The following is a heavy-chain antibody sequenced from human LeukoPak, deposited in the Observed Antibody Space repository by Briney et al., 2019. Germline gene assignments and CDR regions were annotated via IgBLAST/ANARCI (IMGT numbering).Heavy chain of an antibody. Sequence: SVKVSCKASGGTFSSYAISWVRQAPGQGLEWMGGIIPIFGTANYAQKFQGRVTITTDESTSTAYMELSSLRSEDTAVYYCAREYGEGYCYYYMDVWGKGTTVTVSS. CDR1: GGTFSSYA. D-gene: IGHD4-17*01. J-gene: IGHJ6*03. CDR3: AREYGEGYCYYYMDV. CDR2: IIPIFGTA. V-gene: IGHV1-69*05.